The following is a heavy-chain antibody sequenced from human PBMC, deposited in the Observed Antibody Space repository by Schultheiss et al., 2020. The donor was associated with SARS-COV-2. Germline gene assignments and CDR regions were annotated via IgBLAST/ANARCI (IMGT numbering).Heavy chain of an antibody. J-gene: IGHJ5*02. V-gene: IGHV4-61*02. D-gene: IGHD3-3*01. CDR3: AREQRWSGYYTGENWFDP. CDR1: GGSISSGSYY. CDR2: IYTSGST. Sequence: SETLSLTCTVSGGSISSGSYYWSWIRQPAGKGLEWIGRIYTSGSTNYNPSLKSRVTISVDTSKNQFSLKLSSVTAADTAVYYCAREQRWSGYYTGENWFDPWGQGTLVTVSS.